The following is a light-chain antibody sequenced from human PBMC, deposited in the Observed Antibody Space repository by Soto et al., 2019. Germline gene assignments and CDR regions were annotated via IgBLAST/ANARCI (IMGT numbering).Light chain of an antibody. CDR3: QSYDSSLALARV. V-gene: IGLV1-40*01. J-gene: IGLJ1*01. CDR1: SSNIGAGYD. Sequence: QSMLTQPPSVSGAPGQRVTISCTGSSSNIGAGYDVHWYQQLPGTAPKLLISSNNNRPSGVPDRFSVSKSGTSASLAITRLQPEDEADYYCQSYDSSLALARVFGTGTKVTVL. CDR2: SNN.